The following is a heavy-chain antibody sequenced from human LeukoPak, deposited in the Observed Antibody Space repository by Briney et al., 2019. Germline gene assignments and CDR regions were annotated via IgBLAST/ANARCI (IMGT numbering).Heavy chain of an antibody. Sequence: ASVKVYCKTSGYTFTNHGISWVRQAPGQGLEWMGWISGYNGNTNYVQKFRGRITMTTDTSTSTAYLQLRSLSSDDTALYYCARDLSLGRHDDGEPFDSWGQGTLVTVSS. CDR1: GYTFTNHG. J-gene: IGHJ4*02. D-gene: IGHD4-17*01. CDR2: ISGYNGNT. V-gene: IGHV1-18*01. CDR3: ARDLSLGRHDDGEPFDS.